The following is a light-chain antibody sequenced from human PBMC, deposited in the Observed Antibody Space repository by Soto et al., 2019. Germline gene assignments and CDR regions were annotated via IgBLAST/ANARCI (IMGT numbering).Light chain of an antibody. CDR1: SSDVGGYNY. CDR3: TSYTPSSTYV. J-gene: IGLJ1*01. Sequence: QSALTQPASVSGSPGQSIAISCTGTSSDVGGYNYVSWYQQHPGKAPKLMLYDVAIRPSGVSDRFSVSKSGNTASLTISGLQAEDEADYYCTSYTPSSTYVFGTGTKLTVL. V-gene: IGLV2-14*01. CDR2: DVA.